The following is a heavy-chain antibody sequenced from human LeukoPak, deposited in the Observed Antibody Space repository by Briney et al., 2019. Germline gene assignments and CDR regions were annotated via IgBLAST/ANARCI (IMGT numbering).Heavy chain of an antibody. J-gene: IGHJ4*02. CDR2: ISYDGSNK. CDR3: AKVGRELGGTLDY. CDR1: GFTFSSYG. Sequence: PGGSLRLSCATSGFTFSSYGMHWVRQAPGKGLEWVAVISYDGSNKYYADSVKGRFTISRDNSKNTLYLQMNSLRAEDTAVYYCAKVGRELGGTLDYWGQGTLVTVSS. D-gene: IGHD7-27*01. V-gene: IGHV3-30*18.